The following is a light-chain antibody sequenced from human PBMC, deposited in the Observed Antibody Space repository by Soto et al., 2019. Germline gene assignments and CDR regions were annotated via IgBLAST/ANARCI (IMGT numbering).Light chain of an antibody. CDR3: QQYGRSPNT. V-gene: IGKV3-20*01. J-gene: IGKJ2*01. CDR1: QRVSSGF. Sequence: IVLTQSPGTLSMSPGESATLSCRASQRVSSGFLAWYQQKPGQAPRLLIYGTSTRATAVPDRFSGGGSGTDFTLTISGLEPEDFAVYYCQQYGRSPNTFGQGTKLDIK. CDR2: GTS.